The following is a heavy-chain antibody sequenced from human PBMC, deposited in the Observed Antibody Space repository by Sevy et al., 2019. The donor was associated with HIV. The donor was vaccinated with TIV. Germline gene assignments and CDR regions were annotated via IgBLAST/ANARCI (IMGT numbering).Heavy chain of an antibody. Sequence: SETLSLACAVYGGSFSGYYWSWIRQPPGKGLEWIGEINQSGSTNYNPSLKSRVTISVDTSKNQFSLKLSSVTAADTAVYYCARGPLNCSSTSSCGPPFDYWVQGTLVTVSS. J-gene: IGHJ4*02. CDR1: GGSFSGYY. D-gene: IGHD2-2*01. CDR3: ARGPLNCSSTSSCGPPFDY. V-gene: IGHV4-34*01. CDR2: INQSGST.